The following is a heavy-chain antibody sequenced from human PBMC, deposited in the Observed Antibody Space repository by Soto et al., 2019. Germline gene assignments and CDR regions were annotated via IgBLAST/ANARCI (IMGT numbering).Heavy chain of an antibody. CDR1: GYTFTSYD. V-gene: IGHV1-8*01. Sequence: ASVKVSCKASGYTFTSYDINWVRQATAQGLEWMGWMNPNSGNTGYAQKFQGRVSRTSNTTISTAYMELSSLGSEDTAVYYCAGRGYSYGLPADDYWGQGTLVTVSS. D-gene: IGHD5-18*01. CDR3: AGRGYSYGLPADDY. CDR2: MNPNSGNT. J-gene: IGHJ4*02.